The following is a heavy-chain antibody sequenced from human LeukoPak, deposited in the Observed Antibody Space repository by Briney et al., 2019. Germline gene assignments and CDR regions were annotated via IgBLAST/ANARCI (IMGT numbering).Heavy chain of an antibody. CDR1: GFTFSTYA. D-gene: IGHD3-3*01. V-gene: IGHV3-23*01. Sequence: GGSLRLSCVASGFTFSTYAMTWVRQAPGKGLQWVSTISGGNTYYADSVKGRFTISRDNFKNTLFLQMNSLRGEDTAVYYCAKLAISIFGVVEYYFDYRGQGALVTVSS. J-gene: IGHJ4*02. CDR3: AKLAISIFGVVEYYFDY. CDR2: ISGGNT.